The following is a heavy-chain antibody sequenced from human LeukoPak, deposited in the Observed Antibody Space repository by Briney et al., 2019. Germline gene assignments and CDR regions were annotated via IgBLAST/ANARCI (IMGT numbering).Heavy chain of an antibody. CDR3: ARDLSFDWFPYYFDY. CDR1: SGSVSNSHYY. J-gene: IGHJ4*02. V-gene: IGHV4-39*07. Sequence: PSETLSLTCTVSSGSVSNSHYYWAWVRQPPGKGLEWLGSIFYSGNTHYNPSLKSPVTISIDTSKNQFSLKVSSVTAADTAIYYCARDLSFDWFPYYFDYWGQGILLTVSS. CDR2: IFYSGNT. D-gene: IGHD3-9*01.